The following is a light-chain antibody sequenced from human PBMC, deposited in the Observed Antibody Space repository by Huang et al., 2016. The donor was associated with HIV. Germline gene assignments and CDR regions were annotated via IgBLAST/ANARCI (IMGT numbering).Light chain of an antibody. Sequence: IVMTQSPESLSVSLGEWATINCKSSQSGLYKSDKRNYVAWYQEKPGQSPKVLIYWASTRQSWVPDRFRGSGSGTNFTLTIDSFQAEDVALYYCQQYFSTPTFGLGTKLEI. CDR3: QQYFSTPT. CDR2: WAS. J-gene: IGKJ2*01. CDR1: QSGLYKSDKRNY. V-gene: IGKV4-1*01.